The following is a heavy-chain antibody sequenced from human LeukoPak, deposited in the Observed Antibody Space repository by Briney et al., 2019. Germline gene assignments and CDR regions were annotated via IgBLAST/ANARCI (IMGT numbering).Heavy chain of an antibody. CDR2: MSNSGHT. J-gene: IGHJ4*02. D-gene: IGHD6-13*01. V-gene: IGHV4-61*01. CDR3: ARVSAAGTGPDS. CDR1: GDSVSSGNYY. Sequence: SETLSLTCTVSGDSVSSGNYYWSWLRQPPGMGLECSGIMSNSGHTDSTPSLKSRVTISLDTSKNQFSLKLNSVTAADTAVYYCARVSAAGTGPDSWGQGTLVTVSS.